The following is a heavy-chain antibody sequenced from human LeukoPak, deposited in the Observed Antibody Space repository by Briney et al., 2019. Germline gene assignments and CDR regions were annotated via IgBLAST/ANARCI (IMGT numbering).Heavy chain of an antibody. CDR1: GFTFSNYN. CDR2: ISSSSSYI. D-gene: IGHD3-22*01. V-gene: IGHV3-21*01. CDR3: ARNHYYDSSGYNGWFDP. Sequence: PGGSLRLSCAASGFTFSNYNMNWVRQAPGKGLEWVSSISSSSSYIYYADSVKGRFTISRDNAKNSLYLQMNSLRAENTAVYYCARNHYYDSSGYNGWFDPWGQGTLVTVSS. J-gene: IGHJ5*02.